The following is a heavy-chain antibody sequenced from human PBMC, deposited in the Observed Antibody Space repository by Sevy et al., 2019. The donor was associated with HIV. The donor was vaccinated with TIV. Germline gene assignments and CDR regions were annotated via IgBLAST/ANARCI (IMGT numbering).Heavy chain of an antibody. Sequence: SETLSLTCTVSGGSISSYYWSWIRQPPGKGLEWIGYIYYSGSTNYNPSLKSRVTISVDTSKNQFSLKLSSVTAADTAGYYCAREEVAAAGNDGKNYYYYYYMDVWGKGTTVTVSS. J-gene: IGHJ6*03. CDR1: GGSISSYY. V-gene: IGHV4-59*01. D-gene: IGHD6-13*01. CDR2: IYYSGST. CDR3: AREEVAAAGNDGKNYYYYYYMDV.